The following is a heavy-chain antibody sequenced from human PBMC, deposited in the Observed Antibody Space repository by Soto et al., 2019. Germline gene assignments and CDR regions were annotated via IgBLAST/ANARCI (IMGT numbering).Heavy chain of an antibody. V-gene: IGHV1-69*13. J-gene: IGHJ6*02. CDR1: GGTFSSYA. CDR2: IIPIFGTA. D-gene: IGHD6-13*01. Sequence: SVKVSCKASGGTFSSYAISWVRQAPGQGLEWMVGIIPIFGTANYAQKFQGRVTITADESTSTAYMELSSLRSEDTAVYYCARDERRRGGGAAAGTYYYGMDVWGQGTTVTVS. CDR3: ARDERRRGGGAAAGTYYYGMDV.